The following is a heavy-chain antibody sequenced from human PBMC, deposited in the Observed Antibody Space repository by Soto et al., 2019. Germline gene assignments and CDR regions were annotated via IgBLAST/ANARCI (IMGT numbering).Heavy chain of an antibody. D-gene: IGHD2-2*01. Sequence: LSLTFAVYGXSFSGYYWTWIRQTPGKGLEWIGEINHSGSTNYKPSLKSRISMSADTSKKQFSLNLTSVTAADTAVYYCARGECSSNYCFTRWALDIWGQGTVVT. CDR3: ARGECSSNYCFTRWALDI. J-gene: IGHJ3*02. CDR1: GXSFSGYY. CDR2: INHSGST. V-gene: IGHV4-34*01.